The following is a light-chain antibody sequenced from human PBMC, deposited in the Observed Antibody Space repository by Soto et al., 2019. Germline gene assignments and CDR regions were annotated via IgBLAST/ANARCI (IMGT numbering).Light chain of an antibody. J-gene: IGKJ2*01. Sequence: EIVMTQSPATLYVSPGARATLSCRASQSVSSNLAWYQQKPCQAPRLLIYGASTRATGIAARFSGSGSGTEFTLTISSLQAEDFEVYYCQQYNNWHQTFGEGTKLEIK. CDR2: GAS. V-gene: IGKV3-15*01. CDR3: QQYNNWHQT. CDR1: QSVSSN.